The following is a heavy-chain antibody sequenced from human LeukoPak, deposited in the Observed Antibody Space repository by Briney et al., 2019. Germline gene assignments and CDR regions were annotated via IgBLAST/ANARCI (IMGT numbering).Heavy chain of an antibody. D-gene: IGHD3-3*01. J-gene: IGHJ2*01. Sequence: GGSLRLSCAASGFTFSSYWMSWVRQAPGKKLEWVSDIYSDGTTFYADSVKGRFAISRDNSKNTLYLQMNSLRAEDTAVYHCARYDFILISYFDLWGRGALVTVSS. CDR2: IYSDGTT. V-gene: IGHV3-53*01. CDR1: GFTFSSYW. CDR3: ARYDFILISYFDL.